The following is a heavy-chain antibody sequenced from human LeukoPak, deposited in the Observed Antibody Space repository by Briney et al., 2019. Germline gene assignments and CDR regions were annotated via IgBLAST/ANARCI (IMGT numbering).Heavy chain of an antibody. Sequence: GGSLRISWGVSGLTFSNAWMSGVRQAPGKGLDWVGRIKSKKDGGTIDYAAPVKGRFTISRDDSKNTLYLQMNSLKTEDTAVYYCTTDYYYDSSGTFDYWGQGTLVTVSS. V-gene: IGHV3-15*01. CDR2: IKSKKDGGTI. CDR3: TTDYYYDSSGTFDY. J-gene: IGHJ4*02. CDR1: GLTFSNAW. D-gene: IGHD3-22*01.